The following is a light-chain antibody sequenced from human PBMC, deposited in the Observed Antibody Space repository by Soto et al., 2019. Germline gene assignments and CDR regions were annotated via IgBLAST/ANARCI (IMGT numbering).Light chain of an antibody. CDR3: QQYNNWPPLMYT. J-gene: IGKJ2*01. Sequence: EIVLTQSPATLSVSPGEGATLSCRASQSISSNLAWYQHKPGQAPRLLIFGASTRATGIPARFSGSGSGTEFTLTISTLQSKDFAVYYCQQYNNWPPLMYTFGQGTKLEIK. V-gene: IGKV3-15*01. CDR1: QSISSN. CDR2: GAS.